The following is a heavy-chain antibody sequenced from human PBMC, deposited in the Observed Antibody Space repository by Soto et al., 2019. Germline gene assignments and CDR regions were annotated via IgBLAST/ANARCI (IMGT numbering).Heavy chain of an antibody. CDR1: GYTFTSYD. J-gene: IGHJ6*03. Sequence: GASVKVSCKASGYTFTSYDINWVRQANGQGLEWMGWMNPNSGNTGYAQKFQGRVTMTRNTSISTAYVELSSLRSEDTAVYYCASASRYCSSTSCSPYYYYYYYMDVWGKGTTVTVSS. CDR3: ASASRYCSSTSCSPYYYYYYYMDV. V-gene: IGHV1-8*01. D-gene: IGHD2-2*01. CDR2: MNPNSGNT.